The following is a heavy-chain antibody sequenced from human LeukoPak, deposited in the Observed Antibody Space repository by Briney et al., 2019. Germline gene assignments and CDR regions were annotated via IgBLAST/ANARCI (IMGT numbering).Heavy chain of an antibody. V-gene: IGHV3-66*01. J-gene: IGHJ4*02. Sequence: GGSLRLSCAASGFTFSSYAMSWVRQAPGKGLEWVSVIYSGGSTYYADSVKGRFTISRDNAKNTLFLQMDSLRVEDTGHYYCARDLGARGHWGQGTLVIVSS. D-gene: IGHD3-16*01. CDR3: ARDLGARGH. CDR2: IYSGGST. CDR1: GFTFSSYA.